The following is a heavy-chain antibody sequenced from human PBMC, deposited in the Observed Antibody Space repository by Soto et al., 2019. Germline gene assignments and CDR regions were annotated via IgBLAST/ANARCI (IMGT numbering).Heavy chain of an antibody. V-gene: IGHV1-18*01. Sequence: QVQLVQSGAEVKKPGASVKVSCKVSGYTFASYGISWARQAPGQGLEWMGWINTYNGNINYAQKLQGRVTMTADTSTSTAYMELRSLSSDDTALYYCARERGGYKYCDYWGQGTLVTVSS. D-gene: IGHD1-26*01. CDR3: ARERGGYKYCDY. CDR2: INTYNGNI. CDR1: GYTFASYG. J-gene: IGHJ4*02.